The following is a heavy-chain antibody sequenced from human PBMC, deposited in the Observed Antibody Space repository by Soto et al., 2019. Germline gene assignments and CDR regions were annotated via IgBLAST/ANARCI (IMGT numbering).Heavy chain of an antibody. CDR2: MNPNSGNT. Sequence: QVQLVQSGAEVKRSGASVRISCKASGYTFNRHDINWVRQATGQGPEWIGWMNPNSGNTGYAQKFQGRVTLTRDSSITTVYMDLSSLTSEYTAIYYCAREGLYGSIQDNTFDIWGQGTMVSVSS. J-gene: IGHJ3*02. CDR1: GYTFNRHD. CDR3: AREGLYGSIQDNTFDI. V-gene: IGHV1-8*01. D-gene: IGHD6-19*01.